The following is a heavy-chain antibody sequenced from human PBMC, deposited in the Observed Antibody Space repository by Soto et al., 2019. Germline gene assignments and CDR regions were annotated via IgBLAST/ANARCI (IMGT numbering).Heavy chain of an antibody. D-gene: IGHD7-27*01. CDR3: ARNQTWGSSHWYFDV. V-gene: IGHV3-53*01. Sequence: ELVASGGDLIQPGGSLRLSCAASGFSISFDYMSWVRQIPGKGLEWVSVIHNDDKTYYADSVQGRFTMSSDTSRNILSLQMDRLRADDTSVYYCARNQTWGSSHWYFDVWGRGTLVTVYS. J-gene: IGHJ2*01. CDR1: GFSISFDY. CDR2: IHNDDKT.